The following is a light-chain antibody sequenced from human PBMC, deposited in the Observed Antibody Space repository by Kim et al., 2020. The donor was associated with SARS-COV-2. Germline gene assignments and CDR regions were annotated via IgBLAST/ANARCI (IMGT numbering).Light chain of an antibody. V-gene: IGLV3-1*01. CDR1: KLGDTY. Sequence: VSPGQTASITCSGDKLGDTYSCWYQQKPGQSPLLVIYQDTKRPSGIPERFPGSNSGSTATLTISGTQAMDEADYYCQAWDSSSAVVFGGGTKLTVL. J-gene: IGLJ2*01. CDR2: QDT. CDR3: QAWDSSSAVV.